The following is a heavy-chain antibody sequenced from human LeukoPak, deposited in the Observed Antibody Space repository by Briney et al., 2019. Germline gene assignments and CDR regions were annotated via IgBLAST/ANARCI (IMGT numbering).Heavy chain of an antibody. CDR1: GGSISSYY. V-gene: IGHV4-59*12. J-gene: IGHJ4*02. CDR2: IYYSGST. Sequence: SETLSLTCTVSGGSISSYYWSWIRQPPGKGLEWIGYIYYSGSTNYNPSLKSRVTISVDTSKNQFSLQLNSVTPEDTAVYYCARAYSSGYLPYFDYWGQGTLVTVSS. CDR3: ARAYSSGYLPYFDY. D-gene: IGHD3-22*01.